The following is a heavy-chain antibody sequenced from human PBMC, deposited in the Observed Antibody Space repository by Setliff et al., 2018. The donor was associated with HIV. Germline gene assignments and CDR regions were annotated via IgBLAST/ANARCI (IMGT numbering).Heavy chain of an antibody. CDR2: IYSSGST. J-gene: IGHJ5*02. CDR3: ARRIDDSGSFPDRNWFDT. V-gene: IGHV4-4*09. CDR1: GGSISGHY. D-gene: IGHD3-10*01. Sequence: SETLSLTCTVSGGSISGHYWSWIRQPPGRGLEWIGYIYSSGSTNFNPPRQSRVTISVDTSKNQFSLKLSSVTAADTAVYYCARRIDDSGSFPDRNWFDTWGQGSLVTVSS.